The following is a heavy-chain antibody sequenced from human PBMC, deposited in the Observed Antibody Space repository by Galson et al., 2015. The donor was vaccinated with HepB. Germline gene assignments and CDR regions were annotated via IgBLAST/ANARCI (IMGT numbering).Heavy chain of an antibody. CDR3: ARDFPSHYGMDV. CDR2: IWYDGSNK. J-gene: IGHJ6*02. Sequence: SLRLSCAASGFTFSSYGMHWVRQAPGKGLEWVAVIWYDGSNKYYADSVKGRFTISRDNSKNTLYLQMNSLRAEDTAVYYCARDFPSHYGMDVWGQGTTVTVSS. V-gene: IGHV3-33*01. CDR1: GFTFSSYG.